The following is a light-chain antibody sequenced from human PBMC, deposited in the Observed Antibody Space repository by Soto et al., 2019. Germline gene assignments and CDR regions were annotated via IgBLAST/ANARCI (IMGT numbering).Light chain of an antibody. V-gene: IGKV1-5*01. Sequence: DIQMTQSPSTLSASVGDRVTITCRASQNINNWMAWYHQKPGEAPKLLIYDAFSLQTGVPLTFSGSGSGTEFSLTISSLQPDDFGTYYCQQYHTFPLSFGGGTKVEIK. CDR3: QQYHTFPLS. CDR2: DAF. CDR1: QNINNW. J-gene: IGKJ4*01.